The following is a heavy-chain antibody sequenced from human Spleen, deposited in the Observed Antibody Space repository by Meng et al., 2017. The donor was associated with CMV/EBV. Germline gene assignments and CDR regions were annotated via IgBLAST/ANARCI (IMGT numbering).Heavy chain of an antibody. D-gene: IGHD3-3*01. J-gene: IGHJ4*02. V-gene: IGHV3-20*04. CDR3: ARDLALGFWRGFGY. CDR1: GFTFDDYG. Sequence: GESLKISCAASGFTFDDYGMNWVRQAPGKGLEWVSGISWNGGGIGYADSVKGRFSISRDIAKKSLYLQMNDLRVEDKAFYYCARDLALGFWRGFGYWGQGALVTVSS. CDR2: ISWNGGGI.